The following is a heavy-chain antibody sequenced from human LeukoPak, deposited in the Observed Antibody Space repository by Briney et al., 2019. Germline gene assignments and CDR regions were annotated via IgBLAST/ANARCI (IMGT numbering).Heavy chain of an antibody. V-gene: IGHV1-2*02. Sequence: ASVKVSCKASGYTFTGYYIHWVRQAPGQGLEWMGWIQANSGGTNYAQKFQGRVTMIRDTSISTAHMELTSLTSDDTAVYYCVREMHGFSAFDLWGPGTMVTVSS. CDR1: GYTFTGYY. D-gene: IGHD3-3*01. CDR3: VREMHGFSAFDL. CDR2: IQANSGGT. J-gene: IGHJ3*01.